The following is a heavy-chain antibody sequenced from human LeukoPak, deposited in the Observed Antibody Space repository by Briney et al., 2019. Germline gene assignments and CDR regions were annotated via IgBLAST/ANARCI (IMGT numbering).Heavy chain of an antibody. D-gene: IGHD2-15*01. CDR3: ARAILGYCSGGSCPGPRYYYMDV. Sequence: SETLSLTCAVYGGSFSGYYWSWIRQPPGKGLEWIGYIYYSGSTNYNPSLKSRVTISVDTSKNQFSLKLSSVTAADTAVYYCARAILGYCSGGSCPGPRYYYMDVWGKGTTVTVSS. CDR1: GGSFSGYY. V-gene: IGHV4-59*01. CDR2: IYYSGST. J-gene: IGHJ6*03.